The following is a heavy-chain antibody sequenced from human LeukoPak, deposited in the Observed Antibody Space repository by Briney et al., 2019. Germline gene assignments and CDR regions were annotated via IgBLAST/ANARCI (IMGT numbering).Heavy chain of an antibody. CDR1: GFTFSSYG. Sequence: GGSLRLSCAASGFTFSSYGMSWVRQAPGKGLEWVSAISGSGGSTYYADSVKGRFTISRDNSKNTLHLQMNSLRAEDTALYYCAKNPRFGVSMVRGVSDWFDPWGQGTLVTVSS. D-gene: IGHD3-10*01. CDR3: AKNPRFGVSMVRGVSDWFDP. CDR2: ISGSGGST. J-gene: IGHJ5*02. V-gene: IGHV3-23*01.